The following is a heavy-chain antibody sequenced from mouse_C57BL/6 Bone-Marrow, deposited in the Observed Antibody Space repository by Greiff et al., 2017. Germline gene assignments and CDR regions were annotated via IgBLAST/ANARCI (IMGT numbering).Heavy chain of an antibody. CDR2: IDPEDGET. D-gene: IGHD1-1*01. CDR3: AVVAPFDY. CDR1: GFNIKDYY. J-gene: IGHJ2*01. V-gene: IGHV14-2*01. Sequence: EVQLQQSGAELVKPGASVKLSCTASGFNIKDYYMHWVKQRTEQGLEWIGRIDPEDGETTSAPKFQGKATITADTSSNSAYLPLSSLTSEDTAVCYCAVVAPFDYWGQGTTLTVSS.